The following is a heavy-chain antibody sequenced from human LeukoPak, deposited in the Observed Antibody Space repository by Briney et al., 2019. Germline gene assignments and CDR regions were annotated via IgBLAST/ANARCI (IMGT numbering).Heavy chain of an antibody. V-gene: IGHV4-59*01. CDR1: GGSISSYY. D-gene: IGHD3-22*01. CDR2: IYYSGST. Sequence: SETLSLTCTVSGGSISSYYWSWIRQPPGKGLEWIGYIYYSGSTNYNPSLKSRVTISVDTSKNQFSLKLSSVTAADTAVYYCAGGNYYDSSGYYSPTSFDIWGQGTMVSVSS. J-gene: IGHJ3*02. CDR3: AGGNYYDSSGYYSPTSFDI.